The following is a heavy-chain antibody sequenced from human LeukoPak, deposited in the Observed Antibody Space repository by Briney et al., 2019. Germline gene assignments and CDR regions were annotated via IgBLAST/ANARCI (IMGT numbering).Heavy chain of an antibody. Sequence: GESLKISCKASGYTFNDYWIGWVRQMPGRGLEWMGMLYPDGSATTYHPSFEGRVTISADKSVTTAYLEWNSLKASDTALYYCVRQGLQSGTYPAYWGPGTLVTVSS. CDR2: LYPDGSAT. J-gene: IGHJ4*02. V-gene: IGHV5-51*01. CDR3: VRQGLQSGTYPAY. CDR1: GYTFNDYW. D-gene: IGHD1-26*01.